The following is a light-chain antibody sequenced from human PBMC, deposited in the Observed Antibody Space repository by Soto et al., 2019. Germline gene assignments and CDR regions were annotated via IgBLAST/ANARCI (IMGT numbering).Light chain of an antibody. V-gene: IGKV3-20*01. Sequence: EIVLTQSPGTLSLSPGEGATLSWRASQSINSFLAWYQQRRGQAPRLLIHGASNRATGIPDRFSGSGSGPDFTLTISRLEPEDFAVYYCQKYGGSPRKFGQGTKVDIK. CDR3: QKYGGSPRK. CDR2: GAS. J-gene: IGKJ1*01. CDR1: QSINSF.